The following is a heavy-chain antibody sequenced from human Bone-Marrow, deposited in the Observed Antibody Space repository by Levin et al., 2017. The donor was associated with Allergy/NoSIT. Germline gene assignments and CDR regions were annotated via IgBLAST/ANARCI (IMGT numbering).Heavy chain of an antibody. V-gene: IGHV1-69*04. J-gene: IGHJ3*02. CDR2: IIPILGIA. Sequence: GGSLRLSCKASGGTFSSYAISWVRQAPGQGLEWMGRIIPILGIANYAQKFQGRVTITADKSTSTAYMELSSLRSEDTAVYYCARDRAYDSSGLDAFDIWGQGTMVTVSS. CDR1: GGTFSSYA. CDR3: ARDRAYDSSGLDAFDI. D-gene: IGHD3-22*01.